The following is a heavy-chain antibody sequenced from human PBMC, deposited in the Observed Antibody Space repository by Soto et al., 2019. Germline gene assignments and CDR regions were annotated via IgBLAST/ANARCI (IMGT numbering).Heavy chain of an antibody. D-gene: IGHD1-7*01. Sequence: EVPLLESGGGLVQPGGSLRLSCAASGFTFSSYAMSWVRQAPGKGLEWVSAISGSGGSTYYADSVKGRFTISRDNSKNTLYLQMNSLRAEDTAVYYCAKGWGWAGTTFYDYWGQGTLVTVSS. CDR1: GFTFSSYA. V-gene: IGHV3-23*01. J-gene: IGHJ4*02. CDR3: AKGWGWAGTTFYDY. CDR2: ISGSGGST.